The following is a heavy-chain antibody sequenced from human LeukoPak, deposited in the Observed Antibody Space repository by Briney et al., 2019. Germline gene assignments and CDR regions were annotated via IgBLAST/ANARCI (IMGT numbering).Heavy chain of an antibody. CDR2: IDTDGSIT. CDR3: ARSLSGYRDY. V-gene: IGHV3-74*01. J-gene: IGHJ4*02. Sequence: GGTLRLSCAASGFTLSRHWVHWVRQAPGKGLVWVSRIDTDGSITNYAASVEARFTNSRDNAKNTVYLQMNSLRVEDTAVYYCARSLSGYRDYWGQGTLVTVSS. D-gene: IGHD3-22*01. CDR1: GFTLSRHW.